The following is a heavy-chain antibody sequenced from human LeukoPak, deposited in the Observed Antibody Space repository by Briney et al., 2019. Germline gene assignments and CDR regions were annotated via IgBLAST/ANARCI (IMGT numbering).Heavy chain of an antibody. J-gene: IGHJ6*03. D-gene: IGHD3-16*01. Sequence: ASVKVSCKASGYTFTSYDINWVRQATGQGLDWMGWMNPNSGNTGYAQKFQGRVTMTSNTSISTAYMDLSNLRSDDTAGYYCARFGGSDTPLLYYYYYYYMDVWGKGTTVTVSS. CDR2: MNPNSGNT. CDR1: GYTFTSYD. CDR3: ARFGGSDTPLLYYYYYYYMDV. V-gene: IGHV1-8*01.